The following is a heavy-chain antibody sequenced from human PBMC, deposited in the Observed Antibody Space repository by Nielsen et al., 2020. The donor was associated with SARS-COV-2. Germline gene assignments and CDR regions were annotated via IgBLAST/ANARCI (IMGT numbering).Heavy chain of an antibody. CDR1: GGSISSYY. V-gene: IGHV4-4*07. J-gene: IGHJ5*02. Sequence: SETLSLTCTVSGGSISSYYWSWIRRPAGKGLEWIGRIYTSGSTNYNPSLKSRVTISVDTSKNQFSLKLSSVTAADTAVYYCARRGDFWSGHRWFDPWGQGTLVTVSS. CDR2: IYTSGST. CDR3: ARRGDFWSGHRWFDP. D-gene: IGHD3-3*01.